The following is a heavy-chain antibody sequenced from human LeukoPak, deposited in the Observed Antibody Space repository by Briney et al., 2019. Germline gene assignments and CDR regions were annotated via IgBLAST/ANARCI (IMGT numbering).Heavy chain of an antibody. D-gene: IGHD6-13*01. J-gene: IGHJ6*02. CDR3: ARDEYSSSLYGMDV. V-gene: IGHV3-30-3*01. CDR2: ISYDGSNK. Sequence: GSLRLSCAASGFTFSSYAMHWVRQAPGKGLEWVAVISYDGSNKYYADSVKGRFTISRDNSKNTLYLQMNSPRAEDTAVYYCARDEYSSSLYGMDVWGQGTTVTVSS. CDR1: GFTFSSYA.